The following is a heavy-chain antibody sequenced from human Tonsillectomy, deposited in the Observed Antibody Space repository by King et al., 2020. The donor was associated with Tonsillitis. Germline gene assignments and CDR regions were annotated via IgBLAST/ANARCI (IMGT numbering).Heavy chain of an antibody. CDR2: ISSEGNRA. CDR1: GFTFSNYW. CDR3: GREYYGFLAGYYLDS. Sequence: DVQLVESGGGLVQPGGSLRLSCDVSGFTFSNYWMHWVRQAPGEGLVWVARISSEGNRATYADSVKGRFTVSRDNARNTLYLEMSSLRADDTAVYYCGREYYGFLAGYYLDSWGQGTLVTVSS. J-gene: IGHJ4*02. V-gene: IGHV3-74*03. D-gene: IGHD3-9*01.